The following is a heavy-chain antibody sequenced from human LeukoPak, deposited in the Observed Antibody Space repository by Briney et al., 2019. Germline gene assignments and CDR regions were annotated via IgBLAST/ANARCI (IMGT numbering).Heavy chain of an antibody. V-gene: IGHV4-38-2*02. CDR1: GYSISSGYY. Sequence: SETLSLTCTVSGYSISSGYYWGWIRQPPGQGLEWIGSVYHSGSTYYNPSLKSRVTISVDTSKKEFSLKLSSVTAADTAVYYCARQTGSGLFILPGGQGTLVTVSS. J-gene: IGHJ4*02. D-gene: IGHD3/OR15-3a*01. CDR3: ARQTGSGLFILP. CDR2: VYHSGST.